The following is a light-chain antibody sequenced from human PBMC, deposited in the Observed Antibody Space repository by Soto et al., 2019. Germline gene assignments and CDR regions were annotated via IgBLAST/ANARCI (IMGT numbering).Light chain of an antibody. J-gene: IGKJ3*01. CDR2: GAS. Sequence: EIVLTQSPGTLSLSPGERATLSCRASHSVSSSYLGWYQQKPGQAPRLLIYGASGRATGIPDRFSGSGSGTDFTLTISRLEPEDFAVYYCQQYGSSPPFTFGPGTKVAIK. V-gene: IGKV3-20*01. CDR1: HSVSSSY. CDR3: QQYGSSPPFT.